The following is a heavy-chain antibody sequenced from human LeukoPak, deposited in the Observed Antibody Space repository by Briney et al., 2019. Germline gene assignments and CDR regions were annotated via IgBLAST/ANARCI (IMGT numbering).Heavy chain of an antibody. CDR1: GGTFSSYA. V-gene: IGHV1-69*05. Sequence: SVKVSCKASGGTFSSYAISWVRQAPGQGLEWMGRIIPIFGTANYAQKFQGRVTITTDESTSTAYMELSSLRSEDTAVYYCARETRTAPDYYYYMDVWGKGTTVTVSS. CDR2: IIPIFGTA. D-gene: IGHD5-18*01. CDR3: ARETRTAPDYYYYMDV. J-gene: IGHJ6*03.